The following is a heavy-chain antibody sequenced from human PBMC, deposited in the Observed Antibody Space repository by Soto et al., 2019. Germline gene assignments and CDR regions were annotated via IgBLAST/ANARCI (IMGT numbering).Heavy chain of an antibody. Sequence: EVQLVESGGGVVQPGGSLRLSCAASGFAFSSYQMNWVRQAPGKGLEWISYITSSGSNMYYADSVKGRFTISRDNAENSPYLQMNSLRPEDTAVYHCARDRVTTFGVVVFDYWGQGTLVSVTS. CDR2: ITSSGSNM. V-gene: IGHV3-48*03. CDR1: GFAFSSYQ. J-gene: IGHJ4*02. D-gene: IGHD3-3*01. CDR3: ARDRVTTFGVVVFDY.